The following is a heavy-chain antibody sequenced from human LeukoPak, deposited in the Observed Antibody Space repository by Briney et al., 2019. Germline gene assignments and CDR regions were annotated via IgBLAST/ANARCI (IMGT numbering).Heavy chain of an antibody. CDR1: GFSFSSAW. Sequence: PGGSLRLSCAASGFSFSSAWMSWVRQAPGKGLEWVGRIKSKADGGTTDHAAPVKGRFTISRDDSENTLYLQMNGLKTEDTAVYYCAKDRVGPSYYFDYWGQGTLVTVSS. J-gene: IGHJ4*02. CDR2: IKSKADGGTT. V-gene: IGHV3-15*01. D-gene: IGHD1-26*01. CDR3: AKDRVGPSYYFDY.